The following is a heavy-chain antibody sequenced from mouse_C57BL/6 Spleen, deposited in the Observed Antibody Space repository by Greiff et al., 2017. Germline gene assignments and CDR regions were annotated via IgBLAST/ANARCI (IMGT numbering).Heavy chain of an antibody. CDR2: IWGVGST. CDR3: ARSLTTDYAMDY. D-gene: IGHD1-1*01. Sequence: VQVVESGPGLVAPSQSLSITCTVSGFSLTSYGVDWVRQSPGKGLEWLGVIWGVGSTNYNSALKSRLSISKDNSKSQVFLKMNSLQTDDTAMYYCARSLTTDYAMDYWGQGTSVTVSS. CDR1: GFSLTSYG. J-gene: IGHJ4*01. V-gene: IGHV2-6*01.